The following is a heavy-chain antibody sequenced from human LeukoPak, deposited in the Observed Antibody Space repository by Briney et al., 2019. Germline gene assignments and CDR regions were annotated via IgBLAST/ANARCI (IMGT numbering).Heavy chain of an antibody. CDR3: ARGVVATESYFDY. J-gene: IGHJ4*02. D-gene: IGHD5-12*01. Sequence: SETLSLTCTVSGGSISSYYWSWIRQPPGKGLEWIGYIYYSGSTNYNPSLKSRVTISVDTSKNQFSLKLSSVTAADTAVYYCARGVVATESYFDYWSQGTLVTVSS. V-gene: IGHV4-59*01. CDR1: GGSISSYY. CDR2: IYYSGST.